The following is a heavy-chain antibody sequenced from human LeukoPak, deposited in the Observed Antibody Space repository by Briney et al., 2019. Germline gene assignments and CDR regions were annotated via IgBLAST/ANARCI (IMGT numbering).Heavy chain of an antibody. V-gene: IGHV3-23*01. Sequence: GGSLRLSCAASGFTFGSYAMTWVRQAPGKGLEWVSVITGSESSTYYAASVRGRFTISTDNPKNTLYLQMNSLRADDTAVYYCAKHRGSGVAGTGGVESWGQGTLVTVSS. CDR1: GFTFGSYA. CDR3: AKHRGSGVAGTGGVES. J-gene: IGHJ4*02. CDR2: ITGSESST. D-gene: IGHD6-19*01.